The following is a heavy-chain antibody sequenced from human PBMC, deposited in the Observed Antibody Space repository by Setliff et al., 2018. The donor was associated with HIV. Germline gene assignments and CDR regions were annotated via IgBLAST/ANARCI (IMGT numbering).Heavy chain of an antibody. CDR1: AFPFSSFS. J-gene: IGHJ4*02. CDR3: ASLQDAIAAGGMDY. V-gene: IGHV3-21*01. Sequence: PGGSLRLSCAASAFPFSSFSMSWVRQAPGKGLEWVSSISSTSVSVHYADSVQGRFTISRDNAKSSLSLQMNSLRAEDTAVYFRASLQDAIAAGGMDYWGQGALVTVSS. D-gene: IGHD6-13*01. CDR2: ISSTSVSV.